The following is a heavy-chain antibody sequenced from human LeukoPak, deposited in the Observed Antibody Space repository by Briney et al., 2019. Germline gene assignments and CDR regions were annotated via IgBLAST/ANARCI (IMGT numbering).Heavy chain of an antibody. J-gene: IGHJ3*02. Sequence: ASVKVSCKASGYTFTGYYMHWVRQAPGQGLEWMGWINPNSGGTNYAQKFQGRVTMTRDTSISTAYMELRSLRSDDTAVYYCARDLGVAVAVTGALDIWGQGTMVTVSS. D-gene: IGHD6-19*01. CDR2: INPNSGGT. CDR1: GYTFTGYY. V-gene: IGHV1-2*02. CDR3: ARDLGVAVAVTGALDI.